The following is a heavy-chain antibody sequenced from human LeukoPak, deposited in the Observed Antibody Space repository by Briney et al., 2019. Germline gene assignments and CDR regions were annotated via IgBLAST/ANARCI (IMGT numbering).Heavy chain of an antibody. D-gene: IGHD3-22*01. Sequence: ASVRVSCKASGGTFSSYAISWVRQAPGQGLEWMGGIIPIFGTANYAQKFQGRVTITADKSTSTAYMELSSLRSEDTAVYYCARDVGHYYDSSGYYCGYWGQGTLVTVSS. V-gene: IGHV1-69*06. CDR3: ARDVGHYYDSSGYYCGY. CDR1: GGTFSSYA. J-gene: IGHJ4*02. CDR2: IIPIFGTA.